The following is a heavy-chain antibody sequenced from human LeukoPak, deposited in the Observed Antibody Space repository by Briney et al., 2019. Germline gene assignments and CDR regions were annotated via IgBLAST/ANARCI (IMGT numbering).Heavy chain of an antibody. J-gene: IGHJ4*02. Sequence: PGGSLRLSCAASRFTLSNYWMSWVGQAPGKGLEWVSNIKQDGSETYYVDSVKGRFTISRDNTKNSLSLQMNSLRAEDTAVYYCARQQGSGCLDYWGQGTLVTVSS. CDR3: ARQQGSGCLDY. CDR1: RFTLSNYW. CDR2: IKQDGSET. V-gene: IGHV3-7*01. D-gene: IGHD6-19*01.